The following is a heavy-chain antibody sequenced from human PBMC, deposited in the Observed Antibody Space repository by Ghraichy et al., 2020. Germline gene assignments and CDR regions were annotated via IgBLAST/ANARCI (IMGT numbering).Heavy chain of an antibody. J-gene: IGHJ6*02. CDR1: GYTFTSYG. CDR3: ARERHYYDSSGLYSPNYYYGMDV. CDR2: ISAYNGNT. D-gene: IGHD3-22*01. Sequence: ASVKVSCKASGYTFTSYGISWVRQAPGQGLEWMGWISAYNGNTNYAQKLQGRVTMTTDTSTSTAYMELRSLRSDDTAVYYCARERHYYDSSGLYSPNYYYGMDVWCQGTTVTVAS. V-gene: IGHV1-18*01.